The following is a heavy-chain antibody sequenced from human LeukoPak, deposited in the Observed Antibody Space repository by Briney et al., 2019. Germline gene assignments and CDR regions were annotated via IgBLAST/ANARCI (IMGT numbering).Heavy chain of an antibody. CDR3: AREPRPMAYVGY. CDR2: ISAYNGNT. J-gene: IGHJ4*02. V-gene: IGHV1-18*01. CDR1: GYTFTSYG. Sequence: GALVKLCCKASGYTFTSYGIRWGRQAPGQGLEWRGWISAYNGNTNYAQKLQGRGTMTTDTSTSAAYMELRSLSSEDTAVYYCAREPRPMAYVGYWGQGPLVLVSS. D-gene: IGHD3-10*01.